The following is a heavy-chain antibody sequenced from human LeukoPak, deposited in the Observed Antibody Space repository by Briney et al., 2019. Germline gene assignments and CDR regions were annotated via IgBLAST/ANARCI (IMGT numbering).Heavy chain of an antibody. Sequence: SETLSLTCTVSGGSISSGGYYWSWIRQHPGKGLEWIGYIYYSGSTYYNPSLKSRVTISVDTSKNQFSLKLSSVTAADTAVYYCARDHRLYCSGGSCYSGYYYYGMDVWGQGTTVTVSS. CDR1: GGSISSGGYY. D-gene: IGHD2-15*01. J-gene: IGHJ6*02. CDR3: ARDHRLYCSGGSCYSGYYYYGMDV. V-gene: IGHV4-31*03. CDR2: IYYSGST.